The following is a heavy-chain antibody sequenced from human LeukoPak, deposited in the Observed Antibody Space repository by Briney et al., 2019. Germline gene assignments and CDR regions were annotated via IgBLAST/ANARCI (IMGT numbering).Heavy chain of an antibody. D-gene: IGHD3-22*01. CDR1: GFTFRNFG. CDR3: ARGNYDRSGYLDY. V-gene: IGHV3-33*01. CDR2: IWYDGSNK. J-gene: IGHJ4*02. Sequence: GGSLRLSCAASGFTFRNFGMRWVRQAPGKGLEWVAVIWYDGSNKYYADSVQGRFTISRDNSKNTLYLQMNSLRAEDTAMYYCARGNYDRSGYLDYWGQGTLVSVSS.